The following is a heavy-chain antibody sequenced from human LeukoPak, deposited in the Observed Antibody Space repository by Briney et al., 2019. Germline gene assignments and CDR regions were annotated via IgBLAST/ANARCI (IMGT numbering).Heavy chain of an antibody. CDR3: ARGQTYYYDSSGYNPPAGFDP. D-gene: IGHD3-22*01. CDR2: FSTSGGT. Sequence: PSETLSLTCTVSGGSINSGSYYWSWIRQPAGKGLEWIGRFSTSGGTNYNPSLKSRVTISVDTSKNQFSLKLSSVTAADTAVYYCARGQTYYYDSSGYNPPAGFDPWGQGTLVTVSS. V-gene: IGHV4-61*02. J-gene: IGHJ5*02. CDR1: GGSINSGSYY.